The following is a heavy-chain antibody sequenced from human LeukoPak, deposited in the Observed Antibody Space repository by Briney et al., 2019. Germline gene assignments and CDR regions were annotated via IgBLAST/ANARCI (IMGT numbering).Heavy chain of an antibody. Sequence: GGSLRLSCAGSGYTFSSYWMSWVRQAPGKGLEWVANIKQDGSEKYYVDSVKGRFTISRDNAKNSLYLQMNSLRAEDTAVYYCARDWGMTTGYDYWGQGTLVTVSS. CDR1: GYTFSSYW. D-gene: IGHD4-17*01. V-gene: IGHV3-7*03. CDR3: ARDWGMTTGYDY. J-gene: IGHJ4*02. CDR2: IKQDGSEK.